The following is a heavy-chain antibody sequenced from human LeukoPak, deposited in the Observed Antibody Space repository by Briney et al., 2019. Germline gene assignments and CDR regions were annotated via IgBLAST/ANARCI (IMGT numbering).Heavy chain of an antibody. CDR1: GFTFSSYE. CDR3: ARGSARLMVRGVVDY. Sequence: PGGSLRLSCAASGFTFSSYEMNRVRQAPGKGLEWVSYISSSGSTIYYADSVKGRFTISRDNAKSPLYLQLNSLRAEDTAVYYCARGSARLMVRGVVDYWGQGTLVTVSS. CDR2: ISSSGSTI. J-gene: IGHJ4*02. D-gene: IGHD3-10*01. V-gene: IGHV3-48*03.